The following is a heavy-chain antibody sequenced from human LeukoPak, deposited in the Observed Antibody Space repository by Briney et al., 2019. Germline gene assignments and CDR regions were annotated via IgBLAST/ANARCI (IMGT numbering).Heavy chain of an antibody. CDR1: GFTFSSYE. CDR2: IIGSGDTI. J-gene: IGHJ5*02. D-gene: IGHD3-22*01. Sequence: GGSLRLSCSASGFTFSSYEMNWVRQAPGKGLEWISYIIGSGDTIYYADSVKGRFTISRDNAKNSLFLQMNSLTADDTAVYYCARDQGDSSGYYHSENNWFDPWGQGTLVTVSS. CDR3: ARDQGDSSGYYHSENNWFDP. V-gene: IGHV3-48*03.